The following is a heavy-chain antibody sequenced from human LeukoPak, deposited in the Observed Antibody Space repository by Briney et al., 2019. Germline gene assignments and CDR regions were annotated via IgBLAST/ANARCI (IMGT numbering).Heavy chain of an antibody. J-gene: IGHJ4*02. CDR3: ARGDPPYDSRGWRGDY. Sequence: GGSLRLSCAASGFTFSSYAMNWVRQAPGKGLEWVSSITSSSSYIYYADSVKGRFTISRDNAKNSLYLQMNSLRAEDTAVYYCARGDPPYDSRGWRGDYWGQGTLVTVSS. D-gene: IGHD3-22*01. V-gene: IGHV3-21*01. CDR2: ITSSSSYI. CDR1: GFTFSSYA.